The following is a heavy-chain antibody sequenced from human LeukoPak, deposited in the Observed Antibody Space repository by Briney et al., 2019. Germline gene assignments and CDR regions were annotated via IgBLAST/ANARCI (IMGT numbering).Heavy chain of an antibody. J-gene: IGHJ6*03. V-gene: IGHV4-59*01. CDR1: GGSISSYY. Sequence: SETLSLTCTVSGGSISSYYWSWIRQPPGKGLEWIGYIYYSGSTNYNPSLKSRVTISVDTSKNQFSLKLSSVTAADTAVYYCARGGVDTAARLYYYYYMDVWGKGTTVTVSS. CDR2: IYYSGST. D-gene: IGHD6-6*01. CDR3: ARGGVDTAARLYYYYYMDV.